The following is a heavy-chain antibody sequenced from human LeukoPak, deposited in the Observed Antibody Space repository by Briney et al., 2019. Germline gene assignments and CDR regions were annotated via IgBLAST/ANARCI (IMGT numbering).Heavy chain of an antibody. D-gene: IGHD5-18*01. CDR2: ISYDGSDK. J-gene: IGHJ5*02. V-gene: IGHV3-30-3*01. CDR3: ARGGTAMVKSWFDP. CDR1: GFTFSNYW. Sequence: GGSLRLSCAASGFTFSNYWMSWVRQAPGKGLEWVAVISYDGSDKYYADSVKGRFTISRDNSKNTLYLQMNSLRAEDTAVYYCARGGTAMVKSWFDPWGQGTLVTVPS.